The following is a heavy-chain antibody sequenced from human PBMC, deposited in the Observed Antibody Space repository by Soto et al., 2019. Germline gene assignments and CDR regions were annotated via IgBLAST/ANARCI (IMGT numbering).Heavy chain of an antibody. J-gene: IGHJ5*02. CDR1: GGTFSSYA. D-gene: IGHD3-10*01. Sequence: QVQLVQSGAEVKKPGSSVKVSCKASGGTFSSYAISWLRQAPGQGLEWMGGIIPIFGTANYAQKFQGRVTSSADESTSTAYMGRSSLRSEDTAVYYCARGLGFARVGGPAYNRFDPWGQGTLVTDSS. CDR3: ARGLGFARVGGPAYNRFDP. CDR2: IIPIFGTA. V-gene: IGHV1-69*01.